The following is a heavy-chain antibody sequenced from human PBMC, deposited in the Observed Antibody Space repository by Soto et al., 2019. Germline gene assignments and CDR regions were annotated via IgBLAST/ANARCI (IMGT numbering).Heavy chain of an antibody. CDR3: ARRVRAVRYFDWLSDYNWFDP. J-gene: IGHJ5*02. CDR2: IYYSGST. CDR1: GGSISSSSYY. D-gene: IGHD3-9*01. Sequence: SETLSLTCTVSGGSISSSSYYWGWIRQPPGKGLEWIGSIYYSGSTYYNPSLKSRVTISVDTSKNQFSLKLSSVTAADTAVYYCARRVRAVRYFDWLSDYNWFDPWGQGTLVTVSS. V-gene: IGHV4-39*01.